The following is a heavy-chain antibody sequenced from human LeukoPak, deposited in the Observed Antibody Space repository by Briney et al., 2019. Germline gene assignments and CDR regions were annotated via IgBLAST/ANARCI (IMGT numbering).Heavy chain of an antibody. V-gene: IGHV5-51*01. CDR3: ARHQDESLNYYYYYYMDV. CDR2: IYPGDSDT. CDR1: GYSFISYW. Sequence: GESLKISCKGSGYSFISYWIGWVRQMPGKGLEWMGIIYPGDSDTRYSPSFQGQVTISADKSISPAYLQWSSMKAPDTAMYYCARHQDESLNYYYYYYMDVWGKGTTVTVSS. D-gene: IGHD2-15*01. J-gene: IGHJ6*03.